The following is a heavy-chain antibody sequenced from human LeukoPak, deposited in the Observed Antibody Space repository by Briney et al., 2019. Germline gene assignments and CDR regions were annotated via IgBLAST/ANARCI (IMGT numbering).Heavy chain of an antibody. CDR2: VKNDGSGT. CDR3: ARDNVALDY. V-gene: IGHV3-74*01. CDR1: GFSLSDYW. J-gene: IGHJ4*02. D-gene: IGHD5-12*01. Sequence: GGSLRLSCAASGFSLSDYWMNWVRQAPGEGLVWVSRVKNDGSGTSYVDSVRGRFTISRDNAKNTIYLQMNSLRAEDTAVYYCARDNVALDYWGQGTLVTVSS.